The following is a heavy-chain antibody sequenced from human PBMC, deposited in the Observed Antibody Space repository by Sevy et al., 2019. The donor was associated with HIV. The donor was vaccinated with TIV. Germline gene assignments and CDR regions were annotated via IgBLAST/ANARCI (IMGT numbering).Heavy chain of an antibody. CDR1: GFTFDDYA. CDR2: ISWNSGSI. V-gene: IGHV3-9*01. J-gene: IGHJ6*02. CDR3: AKDIRAVAGTRFFYYYYGMDV. D-gene: IGHD6-19*01. Sequence: GGSLRLSCAASGFTFDDYAMHWVRQAPGKGLEWVSGISWNSGSIGYADSVKGRFTISRDNAKNSLYLQMNSLRAEDTALYYSAKDIRAVAGTRFFYYYYGMDVWGQGTTVTVSS.